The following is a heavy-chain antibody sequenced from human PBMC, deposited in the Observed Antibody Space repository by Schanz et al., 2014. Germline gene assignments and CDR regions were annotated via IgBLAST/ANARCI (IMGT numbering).Heavy chain of an antibody. CDR2: IIPSLGLA. Sequence: VQLEQSGAEVKKPGSSVKVSCKASGGTFSSFGINWVRQAPGQGLEWMGRIIPSLGLAKYEQKFQDKVTITADTSTTTAYMELSGLRSEDTAVYCCARDLISSGWYGWGQGTLVTVAS. CDR3: ARDLISSGWYG. CDR1: GGTFSSFG. J-gene: IGHJ4*02. V-gene: IGHV1-69*04. D-gene: IGHD6-19*01.